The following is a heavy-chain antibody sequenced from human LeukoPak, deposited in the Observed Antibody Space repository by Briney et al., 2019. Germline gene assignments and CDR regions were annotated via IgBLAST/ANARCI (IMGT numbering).Heavy chain of an antibody. CDR3: ARSSSGYGTRFDY. CDR2: ISSSSSYI. V-gene: IGHV3-21*01. CDR1: GFTFSSYS. Sequence: GGSLRLSCAASGFTFSSYSMNWVRQAPGKGLEWVSSISSSSSYIYYADSVKGRFTISRDNAKNSLYLQMNSLRAEDTAVYYCARSSSGYGTRFDYWGQGTLVTISS. D-gene: IGHD5-12*01. J-gene: IGHJ4*02.